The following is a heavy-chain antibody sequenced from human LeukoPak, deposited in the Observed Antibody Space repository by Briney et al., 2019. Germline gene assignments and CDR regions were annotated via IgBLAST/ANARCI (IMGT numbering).Heavy chain of an antibody. J-gene: IGHJ6*02. Sequence: PGGALRLSCAASGFTFSDYYMSWIRQAPGKGLEWVSYISSSSSYTNYADSVKGRFTIPRDNAKNSLYLQMNSLRAEDTAVYYCARAPAVAAQGYYGMDVWGQGTTVTVSS. CDR3: ARAPAVAAQGYYGMDV. CDR1: GFTFSDYY. V-gene: IGHV3-11*06. D-gene: IGHD6-19*01. CDR2: ISSSSSYT.